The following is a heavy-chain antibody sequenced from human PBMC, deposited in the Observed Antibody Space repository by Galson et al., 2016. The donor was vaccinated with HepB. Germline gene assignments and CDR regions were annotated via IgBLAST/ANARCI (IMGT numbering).Heavy chain of an antibody. D-gene: IGHD1-26*01. Sequence: LRLSCAASGFTFRRFWMHWVRQAPGKGLVWVSRINSDGSSTNYADSVKGRFTISRDNAKNTLYLQMNSLRAEDTAVYYCASIRVGATLVGAFDIWGQGTMVTVSS. V-gene: IGHV3-74*01. CDR1: GFTFRRFW. J-gene: IGHJ3*02. CDR3: ASIRVGATLVGAFDI. CDR2: INSDGSST.